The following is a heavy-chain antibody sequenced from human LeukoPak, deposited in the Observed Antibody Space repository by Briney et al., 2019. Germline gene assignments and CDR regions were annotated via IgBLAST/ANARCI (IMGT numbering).Heavy chain of an antibody. D-gene: IGHD3-3*01. CDR3: TKTDRTGALGRFRMRSDAFDI. CDR1: GFTSSSYA. Sequence: SGGSLRLSCAASGFTSSSYAMGWVRQAPGKGLEWVSGMSGSGSITYYADSVKGRFTISRDISKNTVYLQMNSLRAEDTAVYYCTKTDRTGALGRFRMRSDAFDIWGQGTMVTVSS. J-gene: IGHJ3*02. V-gene: IGHV3-23*01. CDR2: MSGSGSIT.